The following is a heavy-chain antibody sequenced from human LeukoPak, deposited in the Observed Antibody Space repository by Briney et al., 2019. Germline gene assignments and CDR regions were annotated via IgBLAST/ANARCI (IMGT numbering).Heavy chain of an antibody. CDR2: INPNSGGT. CDR3: ARDLRYSSGWYGVPTYYYYMDV. V-gene: IGHV1-2*02. Sequence: ASVKVSCKASGYTITGYYMHWVRQAPGQGLEWMGWINPNSGGTNYAQKFQGRVTMTRDTSISTAYMELSRLRSDDTAVYYCARDLRYSSGWYGVPTYYYYMDVWGKGTTVTISS. J-gene: IGHJ6*03. D-gene: IGHD6-19*01. CDR1: GYTITGYY.